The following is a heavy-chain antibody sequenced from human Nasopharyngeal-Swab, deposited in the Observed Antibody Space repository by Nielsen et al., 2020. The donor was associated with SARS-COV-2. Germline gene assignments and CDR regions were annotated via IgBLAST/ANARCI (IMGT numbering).Heavy chain of an antibody. CDR2: ISSSGSTI. D-gene: IGHD5-24*01. V-gene: IGHV3-11*01. CDR1: GFTFSDYY. J-gene: IGHJ4*02. CDR3: ARVRARDGYIFDY. Sequence: GGSLRLSCAASGFTFSDYYMSWIRQAPGKGLEWVSYISSSGSTIYYADSVKGRFTVSRDNAKNSLYLQMNSLRAEDTAVYYCARVRARDGYIFDYWGQGTLVTVSS.